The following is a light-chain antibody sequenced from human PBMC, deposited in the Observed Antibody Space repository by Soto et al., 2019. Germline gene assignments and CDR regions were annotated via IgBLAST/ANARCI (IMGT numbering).Light chain of an antibody. Sequence: DIQMTQSPSSLSASVGDRVTITCWASQGISNFLAWYQQKPGQVPKLLIFAASTWQSGVPSRFSGSGSGTDFTLNITSLQPENVATCYCQKYSIVITFGQGKRLEIK. J-gene: IGKJ5*01. V-gene: IGKV1-27*01. CDR3: QKYSIVIT. CDR1: QGISNF. CDR2: AAS.